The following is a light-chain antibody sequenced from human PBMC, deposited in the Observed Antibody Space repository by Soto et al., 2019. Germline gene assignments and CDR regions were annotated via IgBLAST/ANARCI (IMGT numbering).Light chain of an antibody. Sequence: QSALTQPPSASGSPGQSVTISCTGTSSDVGGYNYVSWYQQHPDKAPKLMIYEVSKRPSGVPDRFSGSKSGNTASLTVSGLQADYEADYYCSSYAGSNILLFGGGTKVTVL. CDR1: SSDVGGYNY. CDR2: EVS. J-gene: IGLJ3*02. V-gene: IGLV2-8*01. CDR3: SSYAGSNILL.